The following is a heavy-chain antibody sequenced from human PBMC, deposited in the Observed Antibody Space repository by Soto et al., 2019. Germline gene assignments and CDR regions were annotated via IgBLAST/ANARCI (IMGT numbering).Heavy chain of an antibody. CDR1: GVSIHNSHSF. CDR2: VYYSGGA. Sequence: SETLSLTCAVSGVSIHNSHSFWAWIRQPPGKGLEFIGSVYYSGGANYNPSLKSRVTISVDTSKNQLSLRVNSVTAADTAVYYCGRVVEGATRHTDSDSRGQGIPVTVS. D-gene: IGHD2-15*01. CDR3: GRVVEGATRHTDSDS. J-gene: IGHJ5*01. V-gene: IGHV4-39*01.